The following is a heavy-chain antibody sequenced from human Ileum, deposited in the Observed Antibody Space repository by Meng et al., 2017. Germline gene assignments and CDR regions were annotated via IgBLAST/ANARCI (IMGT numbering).Heavy chain of an antibody. Sequence: QVHLQASGPGLVKPSETLSLTCAVSGGSIESNNWWTWIRQPPGQGLEWIGEVYHSGSTHYNPSLQSRVTISIDNSKNRFSLSLNSVTAADTAIYYCARADYVRYFDLWGRGTLVTVSS. D-gene: IGHD3-10*02. CDR2: VYHSGST. J-gene: IGHJ2*01. CDR1: GGSIESNNW. V-gene: IGHV4-4*02. CDR3: ARADYVRYFDL.